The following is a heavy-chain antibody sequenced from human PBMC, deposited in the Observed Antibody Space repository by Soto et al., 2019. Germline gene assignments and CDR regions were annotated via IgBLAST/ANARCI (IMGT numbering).Heavy chain of an antibody. CDR2: IDPSDSYT. V-gene: IGHV5-10-1*01. J-gene: IGHJ6*02. D-gene: IGHD1-7*01. Sequence: PGESLKISCKGSGYSFTSYWISWVRQVPGKGLEWMGRIDPSDSYTNYSPSFQGHVTISADKSISTAYLQWSSLKASDTAMYYCARHEDWNYMPLNDYYYYYGMDVWGQGTTVPVSS. CDR1: GYSFTSYW. CDR3: ARHEDWNYMPLNDYYYYYGMDV.